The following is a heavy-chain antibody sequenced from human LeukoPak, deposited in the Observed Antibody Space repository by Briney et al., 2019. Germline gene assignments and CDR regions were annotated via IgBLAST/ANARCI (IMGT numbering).Heavy chain of an antibody. V-gene: IGHV3-23*01. Sequence: PGGSLRLSCAASGFTFSSYAMSWVRQAPGKGLEWVSAISGSGISTYYADSVKGRFTISRENSMNTLFLQMNSLRAEDTAVYYCAKDEYYYGSGSDEFVFDYWGQGTLVTVSP. CDR2: ISGSGIST. CDR3: AKDEYYYGSGSDEFVFDY. D-gene: IGHD3-10*01. J-gene: IGHJ4*02. CDR1: GFTFSSYA.